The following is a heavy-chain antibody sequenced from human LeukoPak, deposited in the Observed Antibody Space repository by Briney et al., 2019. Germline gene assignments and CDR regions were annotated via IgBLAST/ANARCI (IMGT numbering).Heavy chain of an antibody. D-gene: IGHD6-6*01. CDR3: ARDGIRLGYSSSFAFDY. Sequence: GGSLRLSCAASGFTFSSYWMSWVRQAPGKGLEWVANIKQDGSEKYYVDSVKGRFTISRDNAKNSLYLQMNSLRAEGTAVYYCARDGIRLGYSSSFAFDYWGQGTLVTVSS. J-gene: IGHJ4*02. CDR2: IKQDGSEK. CDR1: GFTFSSYW. V-gene: IGHV3-7*01.